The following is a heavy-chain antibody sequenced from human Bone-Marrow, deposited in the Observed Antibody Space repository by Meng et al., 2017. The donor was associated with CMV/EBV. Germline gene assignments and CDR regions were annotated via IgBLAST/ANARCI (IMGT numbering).Heavy chain of an antibody. CDR3: AYYSSSGYYFDY. V-gene: IGHV3-30*02. Sequence: GGSLKISCAASGFIFKTYAMHWVRQAPGKGLEWVTGIRYDGTEKYYADSVRGRFTVSRDNSKNILYLEMNSLRTEDTALYYCAYYSSSGYYFDYWGRGTLVTVSS. J-gene: IGHJ4*02. D-gene: IGHD3-22*01. CDR2: IRYDGTEK. CDR1: GFIFKTYA.